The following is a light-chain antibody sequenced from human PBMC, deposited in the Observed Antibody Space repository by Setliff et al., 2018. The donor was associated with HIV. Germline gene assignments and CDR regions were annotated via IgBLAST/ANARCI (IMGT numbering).Light chain of an antibody. V-gene: IGLV2-14*03. J-gene: IGLJ1*01. CDR1: SRDIFYNY. CDR3: SSYSSTSTLL. Sequence: QSVLTQPASVSGSPGQSITISCTGSSRDIFYNYVSWYQQHPGKAPKLIIYDVTNRPSGVSNRFSGSKSGNTASLTISGLQVGDEADYYCSSYSSTSTLLFGAGTKVTVL. CDR2: DVT.